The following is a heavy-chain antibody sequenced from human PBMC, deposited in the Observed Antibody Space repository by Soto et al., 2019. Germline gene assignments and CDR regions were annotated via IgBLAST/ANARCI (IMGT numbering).Heavy chain of an antibody. CDR2: ISSSSSYI. D-gene: IGHD5-18*01. J-gene: IGHJ4*02. Sequence: SLRLSCAASGFTFSSYSMNWVRQAPGKGLEWVSSISSSSSYIYYADSVKGRFTISRDNAKNSLYLQMNSLRAEDTAVYYCARDQPGYSYGYGLCDWGQGTLVPVSS. CDR3: ARDQPGYSYGYGLCD. V-gene: IGHV3-21*01. CDR1: GFTFSSYS.